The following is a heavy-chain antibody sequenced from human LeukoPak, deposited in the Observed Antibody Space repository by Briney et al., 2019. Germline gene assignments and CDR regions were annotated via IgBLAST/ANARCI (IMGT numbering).Heavy chain of an antibody. D-gene: IGHD1-14*01. V-gene: IGHV3-33*06. CDR2: IWYDGSNK. CDR3: AKDQDRPSYLGYYFDY. J-gene: IGHJ4*02. CDR1: GFTFSSYG. Sequence: GGSLRLSCAVSGFTFSSYGMHWVRQAPGKGLEWVAVIWYDGSNKYYADSVKGRFTISRDNSKNTLYLQMNSLRAEDTAVYYCAKDQDRPSYLGYYFDYWGQGTLVTVSS.